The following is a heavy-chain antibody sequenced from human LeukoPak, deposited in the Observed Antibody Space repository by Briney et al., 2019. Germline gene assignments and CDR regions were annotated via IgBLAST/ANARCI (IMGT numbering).Heavy chain of an antibody. J-gene: IGHJ4*02. CDR2: INHSGST. CDR1: GGSFSGYY. CDR3: ARGLLSVPYCSGWYSPRVPFDY. Sequence: SETLSLTCAVYGGSFSGYYWSWIRQPPGKGLEWIGEINHSGSTNYNPSLKSRVTISVDTSKNQFSLKLSSVTAADTAVYYFARGLLSVPYCSGWYSPRVPFDYWGQGTLVTVSS. D-gene: IGHD6-19*01. V-gene: IGHV4-34*01.